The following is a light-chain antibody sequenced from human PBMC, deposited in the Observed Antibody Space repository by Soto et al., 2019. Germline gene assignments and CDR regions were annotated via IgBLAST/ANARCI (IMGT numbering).Light chain of an antibody. CDR3: QQRSDRRT. CDR1: QSVSTY. CDR2: GAS. V-gene: IGKV3-11*01. Sequence: EIVLTQSPGTLSLSPGERATLSCRASQSVSTYLAWYQQKLGQAPRLLIYGASNRATGIPARFSGSGSGTDFTLTINSLEPEDFAVYYCQQRSDRRTFGQGTKVEIK. J-gene: IGKJ1*01.